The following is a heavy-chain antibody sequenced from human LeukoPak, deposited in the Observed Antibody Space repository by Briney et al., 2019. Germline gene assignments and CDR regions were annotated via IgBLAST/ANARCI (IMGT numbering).Heavy chain of an antibody. D-gene: IGHD3-9*01. CDR2: IYHSGIT. Sequence: SETLSLTCTVSGYSIRSGFYWGWIRQPPGKGLEWIGNIYHSGITYYTPSPKSRVTISVDTSKNQFYLKLSSVTAADTAVYYCARAVGYFDWLPLFDYWGQGTLVTVSS. CDR1: GYSIRSGFY. CDR3: ARAVGYFDWLPLFDY. V-gene: IGHV4-38-2*02. J-gene: IGHJ4*02.